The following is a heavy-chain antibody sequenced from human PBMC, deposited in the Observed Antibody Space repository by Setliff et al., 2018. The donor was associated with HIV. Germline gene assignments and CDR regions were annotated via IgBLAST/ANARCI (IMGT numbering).Heavy chain of an antibody. V-gene: IGHV4-59*01. CDR3: ARDYYNFQDM. J-gene: IGHJ3*02. D-gene: IGHD3-3*01. CDR2: IYYSGET. CDR1: GGSINNYF. Sequence: PSETLSLTRTVSGGSINNYFWSWIRQSPGRGLEWIGYIYYSGETNYNPSLKSRVTFSVDTSKNQFSLKLSSVTAADSAVYYCARDYYNFQDMWGQGTMVTVSS.